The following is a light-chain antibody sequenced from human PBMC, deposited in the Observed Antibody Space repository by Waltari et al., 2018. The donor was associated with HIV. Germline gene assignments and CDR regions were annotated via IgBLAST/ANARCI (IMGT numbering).Light chain of an antibody. CDR2: NTN. Sequence: QTVVTQEPSFSVSPGGTVTLTCGLSSGSVSSNNYPSWYQKPPGQAPRTLIYNTNGRSSGVPDRFSGSILGSKAALTITGAQADDESNYYCVLYLGNGISVFGGGTQLTVL. CDR1: SGSVSSNNY. J-gene: IGLJ3*02. V-gene: IGLV8-61*01. CDR3: VLYLGNGISV.